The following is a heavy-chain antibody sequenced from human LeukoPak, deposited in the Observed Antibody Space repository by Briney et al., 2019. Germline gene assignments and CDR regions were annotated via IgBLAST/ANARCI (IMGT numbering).Heavy chain of an antibody. CDR3: ARVRTYDGCNSSDF. CDR2: FSNSGTF. Sequence: SETLSLTCTVSGGSIRGYYWSWIRQPPGQGLDYIGYFSNSGTFSYKPSLQSRVSMSMDKSKNQFFLRLASVTAADTAVYYGARVRTYDGCNSSDFWGGGTGLGVSS. J-gene: IGHJ4*02. V-gene: IGHV4-59*08. CDR1: GGSIRGYY. D-gene: IGHD2-15*01.